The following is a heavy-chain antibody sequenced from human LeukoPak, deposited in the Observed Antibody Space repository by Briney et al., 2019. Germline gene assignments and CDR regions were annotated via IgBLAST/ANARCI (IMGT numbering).Heavy chain of an antibody. CDR3: ARHQDYYDSSGYTH. Sequence: GGSLRLSCAASGFTFSSYAMSWVRQAPGKGLEWVSAISGSGGSTYYADSVKGRFTISRDNSKNTLYLQMNSQRAEDTAVYYCARHQDYYDSSGYTHWGQGTLVTVSS. V-gene: IGHV3-23*01. CDR1: GFTFSSYA. J-gene: IGHJ4*02. CDR2: ISGSGGST. D-gene: IGHD3-22*01.